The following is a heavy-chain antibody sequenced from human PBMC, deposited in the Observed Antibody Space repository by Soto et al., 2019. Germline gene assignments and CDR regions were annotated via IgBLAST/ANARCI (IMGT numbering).Heavy chain of an antibody. Sequence: ASVKVSCKASGGTFSSYAISWVRQAPGQGLEWMGGIIPIFGTANYAQKFQGRVTITADESTSTAYMELSSLRSEDTAVYSCARDRAGTNAFDIWGQGTMVTVSS. V-gene: IGHV1-69*13. CDR2: IIPIFGTA. CDR3: ARDRAGTNAFDI. J-gene: IGHJ3*02. CDR1: GGTFSSYA. D-gene: IGHD1-7*01.